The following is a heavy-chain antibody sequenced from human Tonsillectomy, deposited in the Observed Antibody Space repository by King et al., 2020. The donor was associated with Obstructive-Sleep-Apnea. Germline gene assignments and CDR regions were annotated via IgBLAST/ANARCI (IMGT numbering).Heavy chain of an antibody. D-gene: IGHD3-22*01. CDR1: GYSFTSYW. V-gene: IGHV5-10-1*03. Sequence: VQLVESGAEVKKPGESLSISCKGSGYSFTSYWISWVRQMPGKGLEWMGRIDPSDSYTNYSPSFQGHVVISADKAIRTAYLQWSSLKASDIAMYYCARTYYDSSGLNFDYWGQGTLVTVSS. CDR3: ARTYYDSSGLNFDY. CDR2: IDPSDSYT. J-gene: IGHJ4*02.